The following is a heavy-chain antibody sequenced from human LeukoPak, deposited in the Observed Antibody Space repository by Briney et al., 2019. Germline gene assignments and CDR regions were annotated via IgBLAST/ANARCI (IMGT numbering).Heavy chain of an antibody. D-gene: IGHD1-14*01. J-gene: IGHJ2*01. CDR3: AKEGVGEPSYWYLDL. V-gene: IGHV4-59*12. CDR2: IYYSGST. CDR1: GGSISSYY. Sequence: SETLSLTCTVSGGSISSYYWSWIRQPPGKGLEWIGYIYYSGSTNYNPSLKSRVTISVDTSKNQFSLKLSSVTAADTAVYYCAKEGVGEPSYWYLDLRGRGTLVTVSS.